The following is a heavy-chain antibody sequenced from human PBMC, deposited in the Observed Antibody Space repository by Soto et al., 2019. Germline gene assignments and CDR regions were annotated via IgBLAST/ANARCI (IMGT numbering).Heavy chain of an antibody. D-gene: IGHD5-18*01. CDR3: GRGGRIQLWSARQAYYFDY. J-gene: IGHJ4*02. CDR2: IYYSGST. Sequence: PSETLSLTCTVSGGSISSYYWSWIRQPPGKGLEWIGYIYYSGSTNYNPSLKSRVTISVHTSKNQFSLKLSAVTAADTAEYYCGRGGRIQLWSARQAYYFDYWGQGTLVTVSS. CDR1: GGSISSYY. V-gene: IGHV4-59*01.